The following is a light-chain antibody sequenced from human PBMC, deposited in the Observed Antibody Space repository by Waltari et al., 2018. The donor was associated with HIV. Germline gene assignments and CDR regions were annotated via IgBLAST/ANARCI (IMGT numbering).Light chain of an antibody. CDR2: AAC. V-gene: IGKV1-16*01. CDR1: QGISNN. J-gene: IGKJ1*01. Sequence: DIQMTHSPCALYACVGDRVTIPCRASQGISNNLAWHQQKPGKAPKSLIYAACRLQPGIPSRFSDGGSVPDFTLTISRLQPQDFATYYCQQYKTYPRTFGQGTKVEIK. CDR3: QQYKTYPRT.